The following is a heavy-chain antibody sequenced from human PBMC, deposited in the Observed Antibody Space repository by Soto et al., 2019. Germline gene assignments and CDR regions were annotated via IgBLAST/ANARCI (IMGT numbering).Heavy chain of an antibody. J-gene: IGHJ6*02. CDR2: NVVRRRNT. V-gene: IGHV1-58*02. D-gene: IGHD3-10*01. CDR3: AADLERVDAVLLWFGEFPRQHGMDV. Sequence: VTVSCTVPGFTFTSAAIQCIRHARGQGLERKGWNVVRRRNTNYAHKIQERVTINTDMATSRVYMELSSLRSEDTAVYYCAADLERVDAVLLWFGEFPRQHGMDVWGQGTTVTVSS. CDR1: GFTFTSAA.